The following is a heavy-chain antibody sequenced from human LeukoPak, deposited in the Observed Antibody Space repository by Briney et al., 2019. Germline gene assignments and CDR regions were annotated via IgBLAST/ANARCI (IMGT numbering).Heavy chain of an antibody. V-gene: IGHV4-39*07. Sequence: PSETLSLTCTVSGGSLSGSSYYWGWIRQPPGKGLEWIGSMYYSGSTYYNPSLWSRVTISVDTSKNQFSLKLSSVTAADTAVYYCARVLTLLGYYDSSGYYEDAFDIWGQGTMVTVSS. CDR3: ARVLTLLGYYDSSGYYEDAFDI. D-gene: IGHD3-22*01. CDR2: MYYSGST. CDR1: GGSLSGSSYY. J-gene: IGHJ3*02.